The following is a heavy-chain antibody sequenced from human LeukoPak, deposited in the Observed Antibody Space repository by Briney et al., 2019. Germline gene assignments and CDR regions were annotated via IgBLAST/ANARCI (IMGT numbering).Heavy chain of an antibody. J-gene: IGHJ4*02. CDR3: ARGRTLYYDRKFLSAHFDY. Sequence: PSETLSLTCAVYGGSFSGYYWSWIRQPPGKGLEWIGEINHSGSTNYNPSLKSRVTISVDTSKNQFSLKLSSVTAADTAVYYCARGRTLYYDRKFLSAHFDYWGQGTLVTVSS. V-gene: IGHV4-34*01. CDR2: INHSGST. CDR1: GGSFSGYY. D-gene: IGHD3-22*01.